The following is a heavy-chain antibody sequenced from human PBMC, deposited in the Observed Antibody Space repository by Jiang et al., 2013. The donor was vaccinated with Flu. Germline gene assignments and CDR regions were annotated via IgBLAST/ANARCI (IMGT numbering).Heavy chain of an antibody. V-gene: IGHV3-30*03. D-gene: IGHD5-18*01. Sequence: QLVESGGGVVQPGRSLRLSCATSGFTFSHYGFHWVRQAPGKGLEWVAVISYDGSHRYYADSVRGRFTISRDISNNTVYLQVNSLRVEDTAIYYCARERQPYDAFDLWGRGTTVTVSS. CDR3: ARERQPYDAFDL. J-gene: IGHJ3*01. CDR2: ISYDGSHR. CDR1: GFTFSHYG.